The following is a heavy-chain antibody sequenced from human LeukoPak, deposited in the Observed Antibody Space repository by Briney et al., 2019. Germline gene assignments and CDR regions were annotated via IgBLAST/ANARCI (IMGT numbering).Heavy chain of an antibody. CDR3: ARHVEVAVAAYFDY. Sequence: SETLSLTCTVSGGSISGSSYYWGWICQPPGKGLEWIGSIYYSGSTYYNPSLKSRVTISVDTSKNQFSLKLSSVTAADTAVYYCARHVEVAVAAYFDYWGQGTLVTVSS. CDR2: IYYSGST. V-gene: IGHV4-39*01. J-gene: IGHJ4*02. D-gene: IGHD6-19*01. CDR1: GGSISGSSYY.